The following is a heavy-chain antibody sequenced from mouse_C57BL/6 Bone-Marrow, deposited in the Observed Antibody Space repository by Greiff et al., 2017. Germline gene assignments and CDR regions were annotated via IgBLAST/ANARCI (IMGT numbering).Heavy chain of an antibody. J-gene: IGHJ3*01. V-gene: IGHV1-81*01. Sequence: VQLQQSGAELARPGASVKLSCKASGYTFTSYGISWVKQRTGQGLEWIGEICPRSGNNYYNEKFKGKATLTADKYSDTANMELRSLTSEDSAVYFCGRQLRLVAYWGQGTLVTVSA. CDR3: GRQLRLVAY. CDR2: ICPRSGNN. D-gene: IGHD3-2*02. CDR1: GYTFTSYG.